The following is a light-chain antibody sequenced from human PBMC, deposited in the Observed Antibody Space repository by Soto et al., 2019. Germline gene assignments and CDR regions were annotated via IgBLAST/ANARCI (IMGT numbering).Light chain of an antibody. V-gene: IGKV1-5*03. CDR2: KAS. CDR3: QHYNTYSRT. J-gene: IGKJ1*01. Sequence: DIQMTQSPSTLSASIGDRVTITCRASQNIDSWLAWYQQKPGKAPKLLIYKASSLQTGVPSRFSGSGSGTEFALAISSLQPDDFATYYCQHYNTYSRTFGQGTKVEVK. CDR1: QNIDSW.